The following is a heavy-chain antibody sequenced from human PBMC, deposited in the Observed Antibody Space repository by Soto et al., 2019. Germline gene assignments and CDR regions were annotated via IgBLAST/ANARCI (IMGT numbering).Heavy chain of an antibody. CDR1: GFSFRNYA. CDR2: ISGGGGST. D-gene: IGHD3-3*01. Sequence: EEQLVESGGGSLQPGGSLRLSCAASGFSFRNYAMTWVRQSPGKGLEWVSLISGGGGSTNYADSVKGRFSISRDNSQNMLYLQMNGLRGEDTALYYCAKLKGGLGRFYGMDAWGQGTMVIVSS. J-gene: IGHJ6*02. CDR3: AKLKGGLGRFYGMDA. V-gene: IGHV3-23*04.